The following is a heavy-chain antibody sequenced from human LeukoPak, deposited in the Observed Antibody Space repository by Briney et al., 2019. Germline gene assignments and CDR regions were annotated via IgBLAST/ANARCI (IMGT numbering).Heavy chain of an antibody. CDR3: ARDRDSLGDYSYYYYYMDV. Sequence: SETLSLTCTVSGGSISSYYWSWIRQPPGKGLEWIGYIYYSGSTNYNPSLKSRVTISVDRSKNQFSLKLSSVTAADTAVYYCARDRDSLGDYSYYYYYMDVWGKGTTVTVSS. CDR1: GGSISSYY. J-gene: IGHJ6*03. V-gene: IGHV4-59*12. CDR2: IYYSGST. D-gene: IGHD3-16*01.